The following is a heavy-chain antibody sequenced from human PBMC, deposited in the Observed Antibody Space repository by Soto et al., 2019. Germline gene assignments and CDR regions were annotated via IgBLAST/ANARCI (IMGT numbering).Heavy chain of an antibody. Sequence: EVQLVESGGGLVKPGGSLRLSCAASGFTFSSYSMNWVRQAPGKGLEWVSSISSSSSYIYYADSVKGRFTISRDNAKNSLYLQMNSLRAEDTAVYYCARDEMVAAKGSVYWGQGTLVTVSS. CDR2: ISSSSSYI. V-gene: IGHV3-21*01. CDR1: GFTFSSYS. CDR3: ARDEMVAAKGSVY. J-gene: IGHJ4*02. D-gene: IGHD2-15*01.